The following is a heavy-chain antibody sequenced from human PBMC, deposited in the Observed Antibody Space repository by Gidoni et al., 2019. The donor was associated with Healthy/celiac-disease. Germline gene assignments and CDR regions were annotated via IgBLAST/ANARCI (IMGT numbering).Heavy chain of an antibody. V-gene: IGHV3-33*01. CDR3: AREGDSSSLDY. CDR2: IWYDGSNK. CDR1: GFTFSSSG. Sequence: QVQLVESGGGVVQPGRSLRLSCAASGFTFSSSGMHWVRQAPGKGLEWLAVIWYDGSNKYYADSVKGRFTISRDNSKNTLYLQMNSLRAEDTAVYYCAREGDSSSLDYWGQGTLVTVSS. J-gene: IGHJ4*02. D-gene: IGHD6-13*01.